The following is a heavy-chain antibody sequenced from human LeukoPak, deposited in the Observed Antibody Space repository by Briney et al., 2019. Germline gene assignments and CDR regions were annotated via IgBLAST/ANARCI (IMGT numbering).Heavy chain of an antibody. Sequence: GGSLRLSCAVSGFSFSTSSMNWVRQAPGKGLEWVSSISSTSNYIYYADSVKGRFTISRDNAKNSLYLQMNSLRAEDTAVYYCARDRHRPFPTDYWGQGTLVTVSS. CDR2: ISSTSNYI. CDR1: GFSFSTSS. D-gene: IGHD2-21*01. J-gene: IGHJ4*02. V-gene: IGHV3-21*01. CDR3: ARDRHRPFPTDY.